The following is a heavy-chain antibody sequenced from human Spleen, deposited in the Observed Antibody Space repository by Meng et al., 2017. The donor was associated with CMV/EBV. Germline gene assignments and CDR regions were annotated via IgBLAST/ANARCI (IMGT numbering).Heavy chain of an antibody. J-gene: IGHJ5*02. CDR1: GASVSSGSYY. Sequence: SETLSLTCTVSGASVSSGSYYWSWIRQPPGKGLEWIGYIYYTGITNYSPSLKSRVTMSLDTSKNEVSLRLTSVTAADTAVYYCATLTTYSWFDPWGQGTLVTVS. D-gene: IGHD4-11*01. CDR2: IYYTGIT. CDR3: ATLTTYSWFDP. V-gene: IGHV4-61*01.